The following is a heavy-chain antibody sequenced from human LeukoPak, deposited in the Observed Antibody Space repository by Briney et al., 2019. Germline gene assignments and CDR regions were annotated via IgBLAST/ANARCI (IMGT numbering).Heavy chain of an antibody. CDR3: ARDPSNYYGSGAFDY. J-gene: IGHJ4*02. CDR2: ISNDGSNK. Sequence: GRSLRLSCAASGFTFSSYGMHWVRQAPGKGLEWVAVISNDGSNKYYADSVKGRFTISRDNSKNTLYLQMNSLRAEDTAVYYCARDPSNYYGSGAFDYWGQGTLVTVSS. V-gene: IGHV3-30*03. D-gene: IGHD3-10*01. CDR1: GFTFSSYG.